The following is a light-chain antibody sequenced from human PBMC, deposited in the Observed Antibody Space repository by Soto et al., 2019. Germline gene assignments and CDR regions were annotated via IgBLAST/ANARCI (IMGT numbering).Light chain of an antibody. V-gene: IGKV3-20*01. J-gene: IGKJ1*01. CDR3: QQYGRP. CDR1: QSVSSSY. CDR2: GAS. Sequence: EIVLTQSPGTLSLSPGERATLSCRASQSVSSSYLAWYQHKRGQAPRLLVYGASSRATGVPDRFSGWGSGTDFTLTISRLEPEDFAVYYCQQYGRPFGQGTKVDIK.